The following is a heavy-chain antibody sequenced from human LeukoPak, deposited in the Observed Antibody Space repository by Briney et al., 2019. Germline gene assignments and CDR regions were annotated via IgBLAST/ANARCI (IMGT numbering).Heavy chain of an antibody. CDR1: GFTFSDYW. Sequence: GGSLRLSCAASGFTFSDYWIHWVRQAPGKGLVWVSRINTDGSITNYADSVKGRFTISRDNSKNTLYLQMNSLRAEDTAVYYCAKDAYMGYYYLDYWGQGTLVTASS. V-gene: IGHV3-74*01. D-gene: IGHD5-18*01. CDR3: AKDAYMGYYYLDY. J-gene: IGHJ4*02. CDR2: INTDGSIT.